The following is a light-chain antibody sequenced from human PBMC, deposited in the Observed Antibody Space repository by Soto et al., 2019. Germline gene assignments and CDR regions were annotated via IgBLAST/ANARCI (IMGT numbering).Light chain of an antibody. CDR1: QGISNY. Sequence: DIQMTQSPSSLSASVGDRFTITCRASQGISNYLAWYQQKPGKVPKLLIYAASTLQSGVPSRFRGSGSGTDFTLIISSLQTEDVATYFCQNYNSALLAFGQGTRLEIK. J-gene: IGKJ5*01. V-gene: IGKV1-27*01. CDR2: AAS. CDR3: QNYNSALLA.